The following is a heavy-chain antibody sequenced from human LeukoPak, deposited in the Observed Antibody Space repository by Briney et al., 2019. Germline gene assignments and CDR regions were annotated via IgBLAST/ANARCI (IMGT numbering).Heavy chain of an antibody. D-gene: IGHD3-22*01. Sequence: SETLSLTCTISGYSISSTYCWGWIRQSPGRGLEWIGSIYHTGSTFYNPSLTSRVTISVDTSKNQFSLNLTSVTAADTAVYYCARDLPAVYYYDSSGYYLPYYYYYMDVWGKGTTVTVSS. V-gene: IGHV4-38-2*02. CDR3: ARDLPAVYYYDSSGYYLPYYYYYMDV. CDR1: GYSISSTYC. CDR2: IYHTGST. J-gene: IGHJ6*03.